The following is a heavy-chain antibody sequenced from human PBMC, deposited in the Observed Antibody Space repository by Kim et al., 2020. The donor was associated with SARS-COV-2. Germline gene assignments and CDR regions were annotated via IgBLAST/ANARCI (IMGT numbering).Heavy chain of an antibody. Sequence: FQGRGTITPDKSTSTAYMELSSLRSEDTAVYYCARDKEYSSSWNLYYFDYWGQGTLVTVSS. CDR3: ARDKEYSSSWNLYYFDY. J-gene: IGHJ4*02. V-gene: IGHV1-69*04. D-gene: IGHD6-13*01.